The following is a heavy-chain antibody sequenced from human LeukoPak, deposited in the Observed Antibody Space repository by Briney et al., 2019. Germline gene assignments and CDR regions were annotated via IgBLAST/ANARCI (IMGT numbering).Heavy chain of an antibody. CDR1: GFTFSSYA. CDR2: ISGSGGST. D-gene: IGHD6-19*01. Sequence: GGPLRLSCAASGFTFSSYAMSWVRQAPGKGLEWVSAISGSGGSTYYADSVKGRFTISRDNSKNTLYLQMNSLRAEDTAVYYCAKKYSSGWCFDYWGQGTLVTVSS. CDR3: AKKYSSGWCFDY. V-gene: IGHV3-23*01. J-gene: IGHJ4*02.